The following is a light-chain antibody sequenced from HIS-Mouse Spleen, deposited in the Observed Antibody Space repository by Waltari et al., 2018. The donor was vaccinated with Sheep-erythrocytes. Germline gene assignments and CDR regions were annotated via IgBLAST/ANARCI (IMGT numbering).Light chain of an antibody. CDR2: EDS. Sequence: SYELTQPPSVSVSPGQTARITCPGEALPKKYAYWYKQKSGQAPVLVIYEDSKRPSGIPERFSGSTSGTMATLTISGAQVEDEADYYCYSTDSSGNHWVFGGGTKLTVL. J-gene: IGLJ3*02. V-gene: IGLV3-10*01. CDR3: YSTDSSGNHWV. CDR1: ALPKKY.